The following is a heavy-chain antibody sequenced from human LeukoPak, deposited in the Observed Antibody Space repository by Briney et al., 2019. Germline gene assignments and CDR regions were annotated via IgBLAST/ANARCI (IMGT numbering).Heavy chain of an antibody. CDR2: LTGNGDA. CDR3: AKASWVSTADAVL. CDR1: GFTFSSYA. Sequence: SGGSLTLSCVASGFTFSSYAMSWVRETPARGLEWVSSLTGNGDAFYADSVKGRFTLSRDESRNTVYLQLNKLRVEDTAIYYCAKASWVSTADAVLWGQGTVVTVSS. V-gene: IGHV3-23*01. J-gene: IGHJ4*02. D-gene: IGHD3-16*01.